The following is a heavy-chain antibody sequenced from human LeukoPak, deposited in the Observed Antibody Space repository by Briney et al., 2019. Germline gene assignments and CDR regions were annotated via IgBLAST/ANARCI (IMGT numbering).Heavy chain of an antibody. CDR2: INPNSGGT. CDR1: GYTFTSYY. CDR3: ARGNWGFDYYGMDI. D-gene: IGHD7-27*01. V-gene: IGHV1-2*04. Sequence: ASVKVSCKASGYTFTSYYMHWVRQAPGQGLEWMGWINPNSGGTNYAQKFQGWVTMTRDTSISTAYMELSRLRSDDTAVYYSARGNWGFDYYGMDIWGQGTTVTVSS. J-gene: IGHJ6*02.